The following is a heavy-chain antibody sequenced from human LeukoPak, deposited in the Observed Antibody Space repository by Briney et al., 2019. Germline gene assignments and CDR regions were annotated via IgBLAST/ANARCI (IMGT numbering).Heavy chain of an antibody. J-gene: IGHJ3*02. Sequence: PSQTLSLTCAVSGGSISSGGYSWSWIRQPPGKGLEWIGYIYHSGSTYYNPSLKSRVTISVDRSKNQFSLKLSSVTAADTAVYYCAVNSAYDYVWGSYAFDIWGQGTMVTVSS. V-gene: IGHV4-30-2*01. CDR1: GGSISSGGYS. D-gene: IGHD3-16*01. CDR2: IYHSGST. CDR3: AVNSAYDYVWGSYAFDI.